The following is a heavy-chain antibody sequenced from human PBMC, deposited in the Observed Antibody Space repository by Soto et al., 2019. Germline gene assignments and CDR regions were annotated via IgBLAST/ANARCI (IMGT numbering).Heavy chain of an antibody. J-gene: IGHJ3*02. CDR2: IRKDASVI. Sequence: EVQLVESGGDLVQPGGSLRRSCAASGFTFSTYWMTWVRQAPGWGLEWVANIRKDASVIHYADSVEGRFTISRDNAKKSRYLQMSSLRAEDTAVYFCARDLSPADGSLFYDAFDIWGQGTVVTVSS. V-gene: IGHV3-7*01. D-gene: IGHD2-2*01. CDR3: ARDLSPADGSLFYDAFDI. CDR1: GFTFSTYW.